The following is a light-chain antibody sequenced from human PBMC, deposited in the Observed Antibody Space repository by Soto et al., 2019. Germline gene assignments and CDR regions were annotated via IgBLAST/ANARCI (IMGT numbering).Light chain of an antibody. V-gene: IGKV1-9*01. J-gene: IGKJ1*01. CDR2: AAS. CDR1: QGISSY. CDR3: QQYNNWPPDRT. Sequence: DIQLTQSPSFLSASVGDRVTITCRASQGISSYLAWYQQKPGKAPKLLIYAASTLQSGVPSRFSGSGSGTEFTLTISSLQSEDFAIYFCQQYNNWPPDRTFGQGTKVEIK.